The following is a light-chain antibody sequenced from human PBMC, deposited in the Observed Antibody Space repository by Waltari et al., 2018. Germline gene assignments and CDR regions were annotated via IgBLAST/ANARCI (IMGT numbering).Light chain of an antibody. Sequence: QSVLTQSSPTSGTPGQRVSISCSGTSSNIGSNSVYWYQHLPGAAPKLLIYASDPRPSGVPARFSGSKFGTSASLAISGLRSEDEADYYCATWDDSLGGFYVFGTGTKVTVL. CDR1: SSNIGSNS. J-gene: IGLJ1*01. CDR3: ATWDDSLGGFYV. CDR2: ASD. V-gene: IGLV1-47*01.